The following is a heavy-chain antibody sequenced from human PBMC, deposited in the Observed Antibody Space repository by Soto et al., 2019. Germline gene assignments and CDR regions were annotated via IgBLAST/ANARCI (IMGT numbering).Heavy chain of an antibody. J-gene: IGHJ4*02. D-gene: IGHD3-10*01. CDR3: ARDNRHYYGSGSTFDY. CDR1: GGTFSSYT. Sequence: QVQLVQSGAEVKKPGSSVKVSCKASGGTFSSYTISWVRQAPGQGLEWMGRIIPILGIANYAQKFQGRVTITADKSPSTAYMELSSLRSEDTAVYYCARDNRHYYGSGSTFDYWGQGTLVTVSS. CDR2: IIPILGIA. V-gene: IGHV1-69*08.